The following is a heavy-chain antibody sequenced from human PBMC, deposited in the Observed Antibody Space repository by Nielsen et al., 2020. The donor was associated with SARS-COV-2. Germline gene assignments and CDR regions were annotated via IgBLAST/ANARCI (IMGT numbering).Heavy chain of an antibody. CDR1: GFTFSNAW. V-gene: IGHV3-15*01. Sequence: GGSLRLSCAASGFTFSNAWMNWVRQAPGKGLEWVGRMKGKGDGGTTDYGAPVKGRFTISRDDSKNMLYVEMNSLKTEDTAVYYCTTGVDYWGQGTLVTVSS. CDR3: TTGVDY. J-gene: IGHJ4*02. CDR2: MKGKGDGGTT.